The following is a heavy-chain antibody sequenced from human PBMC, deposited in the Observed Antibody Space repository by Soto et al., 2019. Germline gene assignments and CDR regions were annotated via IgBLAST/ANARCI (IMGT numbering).Heavy chain of an antibody. V-gene: IGHV3-21*06. Sequence: PGGSLRLSCAASGFPFTRYSLNWVRQAPGKGLEWVSSISSTTNYIYYGDPMKGRFTISRDNAKNSLYLERNSLRAEDTAVYYCARESEDLTSNFDYWGQGTLVTVSS. CDR1: GFPFTRYS. CDR3: ARESEDLTSNFDY. CDR2: ISSTTNYI. J-gene: IGHJ4*02.